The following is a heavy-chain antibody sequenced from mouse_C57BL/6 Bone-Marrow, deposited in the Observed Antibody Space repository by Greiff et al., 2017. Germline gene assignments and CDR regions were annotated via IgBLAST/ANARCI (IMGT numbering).Heavy chain of an antibody. Sequence: DVMLVESGGGLVKPGGSLKLSCAASGFTFSDYGMHWVRQAPEKGLEWVAYISSGSSTIYSADTVKGRFTISRDNAKNTLFLQMTSLRSEDTAMYYCARDWDGDFDYWGQGTTLKVSS. CDR1: GFTFSDYG. CDR3: ARDWDGDFDY. V-gene: IGHV5-17*01. CDR2: ISSGSSTI. J-gene: IGHJ2*01. D-gene: IGHD4-1*01.